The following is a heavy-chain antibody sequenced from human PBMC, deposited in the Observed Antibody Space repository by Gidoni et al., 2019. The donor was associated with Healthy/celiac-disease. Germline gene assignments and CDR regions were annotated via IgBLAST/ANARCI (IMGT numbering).Heavy chain of an antibody. V-gene: IGHV4-39*01. CDR2: IYYSGST. CDR3: ARHPPPSNGDYYFDY. Sequence: QLQLQASGPGLVKPSETLSLTCTVSGGSISSSSYYWGWIRQPPGKGLEWIGSIYYSGSTYYNPSLKSRVTISVDTSKNQFSLKLSSVTAADTAVYYCARHPPPSNGDYYFDYWGQGTLVTVSS. J-gene: IGHJ4*02. CDR1: GGSISSSSYY. D-gene: IGHD4-17*01.